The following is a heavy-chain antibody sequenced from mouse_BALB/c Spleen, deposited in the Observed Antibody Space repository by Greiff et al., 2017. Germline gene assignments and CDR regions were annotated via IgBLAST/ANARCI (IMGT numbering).Heavy chain of an antibody. J-gene: IGHJ2*01. CDR3: ARGGLLRSYYFDY. Sequence: VQLQQSGPELVKPGASVKMSCKASGYTFTSYVMHWVKQKPGQGLEWIGYINPYNDGTKYNEKFKGKATLTSDKSSSTAYMELSSLTSEDSAVYYCARGGLLRSYYFDYWGQGTTLTVSS. D-gene: IGHD1-1*01. CDR2: INPYNDGT. V-gene: IGHV1-14*01. CDR1: GYTFTSYV.